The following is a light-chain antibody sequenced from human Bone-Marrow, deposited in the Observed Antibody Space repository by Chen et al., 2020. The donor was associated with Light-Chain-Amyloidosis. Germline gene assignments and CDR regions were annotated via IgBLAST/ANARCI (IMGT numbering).Light chain of an antibody. CDR1: QNINTW. CDR2: AAS. J-gene: IGKJ3*01. CDR3: QRGNNFPFT. Sequence: DIQMTQSPASVSAFVGDRVTITCRASQNINTWLAWYQQKPGKAPKLLIYAASTLQSGVPSRFSGSGSGTDFTLTINSLQPEGFATYFCQRGNNFPFTFSPGIKVDLK. V-gene: IGKV1D-12*01.